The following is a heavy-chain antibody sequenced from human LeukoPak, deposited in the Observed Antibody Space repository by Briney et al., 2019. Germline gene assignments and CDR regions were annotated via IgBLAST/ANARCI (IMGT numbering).Heavy chain of an antibody. D-gene: IGHD3-10*01. CDR2: MNSDGSHI. CDR1: GFTFGSYS. Sequence: GGSLRLSCAASGFTFGSYSVNWVRQAPGKGLEWVSSMNSDGSHIYHAGSVEGRFTISRDNARNSLYLQMNGLRDEDTAVYYCARGSFGVFDYWGQGILVTVSS. V-gene: IGHV3-48*02. CDR3: ARGSFGVFDY. J-gene: IGHJ4*02.